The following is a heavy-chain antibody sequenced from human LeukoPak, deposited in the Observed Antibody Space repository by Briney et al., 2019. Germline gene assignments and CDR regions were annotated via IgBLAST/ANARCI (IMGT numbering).Heavy chain of an antibody. J-gene: IGHJ4*02. D-gene: IGHD6-19*01. Sequence: GGSLRLSCAASGFTFSSYGMHWVRQAPGKGLEWVAFIRYDGSNKYYADSVKGRFTISRDNSKNTLYLQMNSLRAEDTAVYYCAKDLVAGSGLFFAYWGQGTLVTVSS. V-gene: IGHV3-30*02. CDR3: AKDLVAGSGLFFAY. CDR1: GFTFSSYG. CDR2: IRYDGSNK.